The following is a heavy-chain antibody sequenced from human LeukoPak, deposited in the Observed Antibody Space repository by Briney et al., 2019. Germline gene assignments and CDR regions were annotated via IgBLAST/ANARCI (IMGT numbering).Heavy chain of an antibody. CDR3: AREISGYSDY. CDR2: INANSGDT. Sequence: ASVKVSCKASGYTFTGYYMHWVRQAPGQGLELMGRINANSGDTKYAQKFQGRVTMTRDTSISTAYMELSRLRSDDTAMYYCAREISGYSDYWGQGTLVTVSS. J-gene: IGHJ4*02. D-gene: IGHD3-22*01. V-gene: IGHV1-2*06. CDR1: GYTFTGYY.